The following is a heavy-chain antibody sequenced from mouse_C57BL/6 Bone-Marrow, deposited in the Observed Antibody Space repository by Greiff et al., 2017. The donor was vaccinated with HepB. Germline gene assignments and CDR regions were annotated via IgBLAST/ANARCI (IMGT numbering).Heavy chain of an antibody. CDR3: AKNRGWLGD. J-gene: IGHJ3*01. CDR1: GFSFTSYG. Sequence: VKLEESGPGLVQPSQSLSITCTVSGFSFTSYGVHWVRQPPGKGLEWLGVLWSGGSTDYNAAFISRLSISKDNSKSQVFFKMNSLQADDTAIYYCAKNRGWLGDWGQGTLVTVSA. D-gene: IGHD1-1*02. V-gene: IGHV2-4*01. CDR2: LWSGGST.